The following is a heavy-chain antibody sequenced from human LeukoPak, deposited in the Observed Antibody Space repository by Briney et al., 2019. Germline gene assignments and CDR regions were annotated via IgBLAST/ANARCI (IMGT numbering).Heavy chain of an antibody. D-gene: IGHD5-12*01. Sequence: GGSLRLSCAASGFTVRTNYVSWVRQAPGKGLEWVSVIYSSGSTYYADSVKNRFTISRDEFNNTVLQMNSLRVEDTAVYYCARATWGYQFDCWGQGTLVTVSS. CDR3: ARATWGYQFDC. CDR2: IYSSGST. V-gene: IGHV3-66*01. J-gene: IGHJ4*02. CDR1: GFTVRTNY.